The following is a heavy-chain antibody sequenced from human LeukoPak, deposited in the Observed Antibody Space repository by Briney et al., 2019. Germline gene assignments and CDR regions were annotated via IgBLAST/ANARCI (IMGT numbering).Heavy chain of an antibody. D-gene: IGHD3-22*01. V-gene: IGHV4-39*01. CDR3: ARVTYYYDSSGYYYPTFFDY. CDR2: IYYSGST. J-gene: IGHJ4*02. Sequence: SETLSLTCTASGGSISSSSYYWGWIRQPPGKGLEWIGSIYYSGSTYYNPSLKSRVTLSVDTSKNQFSLKLSSVTAADTAVYYCARVTYYYDSSGYYYPTFFDYWGQGTLVTVSS. CDR1: GGSISSSSYY.